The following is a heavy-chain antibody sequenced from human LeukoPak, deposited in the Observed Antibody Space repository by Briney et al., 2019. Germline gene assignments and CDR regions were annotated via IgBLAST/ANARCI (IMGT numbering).Heavy chain of an antibody. CDR1: GFTFSSYA. D-gene: IGHD6-13*01. Sequence: GGSLRLSCSASGFTFSSYAMHWVRQAPGKGLEYVSAINSNGDITDHADSVKGRFTISRDNSKNTLYLQMSSLRGEDTAVYYCVKSPHASSSYFDYWGQGTLVTVSS. J-gene: IGHJ4*02. CDR3: VKSPHASSSYFDY. V-gene: IGHV3-64D*09. CDR2: INSNGDIT.